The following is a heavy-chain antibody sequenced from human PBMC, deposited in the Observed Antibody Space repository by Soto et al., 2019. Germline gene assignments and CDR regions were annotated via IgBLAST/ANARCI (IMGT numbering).Heavy chain of an antibody. CDR2: IYPGDSDT. V-gene: IGHV5-51*01. D-gene: IGHD5-12*01. CDR1: GYSFTTSW. J-gene: IGHJ5*02. CDR3: ARLSTKTSDP. Sequence: GEALKISCKGSGYSFTTSWIGWVRQTPGKGLEWMGIIYPGDSDTRYSPSFQGQVTISADKSISTAYLQWSSLKASDTAMYYCARLSTKTSDPWGQGTLVTVSS.